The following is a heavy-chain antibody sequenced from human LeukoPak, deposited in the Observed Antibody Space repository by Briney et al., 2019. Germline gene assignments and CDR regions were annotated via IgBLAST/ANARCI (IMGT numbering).Heavy chain of an antibody. D-gene: IGHD6-19*01. J-gene: IGHJ4*02. CDR1: GFTFSNAW. CDR3: PTEYSSGWYYFDS. Sequence: PGGSLRLSCAASGFTFSNAWMSWVRQAPGKGLEWVGRIKSKTDGGTTDYAAPVKGRFTISRDDSKNTLYLQMNSLKTEDTAVYYCPTEYSSGWYYFDSWGKGPLVTVS. CDR2: IKSKTDGGTT. V-gene: IGHV3-15*01.